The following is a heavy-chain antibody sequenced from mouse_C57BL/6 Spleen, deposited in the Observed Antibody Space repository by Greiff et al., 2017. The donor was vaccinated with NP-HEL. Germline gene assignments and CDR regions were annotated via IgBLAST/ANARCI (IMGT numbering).Heavy chain of an antibody. Sequence: VQLQQPGAELVRPGSSVKLSCKASGYTFTSYWMHWVKQRPIQGLEWIGNIDPSDSETHYNQKFKDKATLTVDKSSSTAYMQLSSLTSEDSAVYYCARSNYGSSYVYFDVWGTGTTVTVSS. CDR2: IDPSDSET. J-gene: IGHJ1*03. CDR1: GYTFTSYW. V-gene: IGHV1-52*01. CDR3: ARSNYGSSYVYFDV. D-gene: IGHD1-1*01.